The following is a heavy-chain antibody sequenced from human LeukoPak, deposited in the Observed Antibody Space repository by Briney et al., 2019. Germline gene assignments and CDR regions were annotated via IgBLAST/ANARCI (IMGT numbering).Heavy chain of an antibody. CDR2: MNPISGNT. D-gene: IGHD6-13*01. V-gene: IGHV1-8*01. CDR3: ARPLSRVTAVGKFSDN. J-gene: IGHJ4*02. Sequence: GASVKVSCKASGYTSTSYDINWVRQATGQGLEWMGWMNPISGNTGYAQKFQGRVTMTRDTSISTAYMELSSLRSEDTAVYYCARPLSRVTAVGKFSDNWGQGTLVTVSS. CDR1: GYTSTSYD.